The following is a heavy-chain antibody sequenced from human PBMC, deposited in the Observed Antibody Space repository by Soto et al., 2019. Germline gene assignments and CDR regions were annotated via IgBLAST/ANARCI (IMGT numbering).Heavy chain of an antibody. Sequence: ASETLSLTCAVSGYSISSGYYWGWIRQPPGKGLEWIGSIYHSGSTYYNPSLKSRVTISVDTSKNQFSLKLSSVTAADTAVYYCARDQGTTTMIVVVSNNRFDPWGQGTLVTVSS. CDR1: GYSISSGYY. D-gene: IGHD3-22*01. CDR3: ARDQGTTTMIVVVSNNRFDP. CDR2: IYHSGST. J-gene: IGHJ5*02. V-gene: IGHV4-38-2*02.